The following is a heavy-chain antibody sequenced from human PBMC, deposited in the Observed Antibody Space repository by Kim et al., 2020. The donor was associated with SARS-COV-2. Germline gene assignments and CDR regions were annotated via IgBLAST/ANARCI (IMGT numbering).Heavy chain of an antibody. D-gene: IGHD6-13*01. V-gene: IGHV3-21*01. Sequence: YAPSVKRRFSISRANAKHSLYLQMNSLRAEDTAVYYCARPSGYSSRDFDYWGQGTLVTVSS. CDR3: ARPSGYSSRDFDY. J-gene: IGHJ4*02.